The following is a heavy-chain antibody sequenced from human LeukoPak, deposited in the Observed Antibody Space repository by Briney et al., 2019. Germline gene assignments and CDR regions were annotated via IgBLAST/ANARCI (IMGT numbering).Heavy chain of an antibody. D-gene: IGHD3-10*01. J-gene: IGHJ4*02. Sequence: ASVKVSCKASGYTFTNYAFSWVRQAPGQGLEWMGWINTNNGNTNYVKRLEGRVTMTTDTSTSTAYMELRSLRSDDTAVYYCAREREETYGSGSYTFDHWGQGTLVTVSS. CDR3: AREREETYGSGSYTFDH. CDR1: GYTFTNYA. CDR2: INTNNGNT. V-gene: IGHV1-18*01.